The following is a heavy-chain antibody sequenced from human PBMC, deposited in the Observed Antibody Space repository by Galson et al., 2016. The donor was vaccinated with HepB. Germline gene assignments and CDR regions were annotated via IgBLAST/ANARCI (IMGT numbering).Heavy chain of an antibody. CDR3: ARFYYDSSGYPHDAFDI. CDR1: GGSISSYY. D-gene: IGHD3-22*01. CDR2: IYYNGDT. J-gene: IGHJ3*02. V-gene: IGHV4-59*01. Sequence: ETLSLTCTVSGGSISSYYWSWIRQPPGKGLEWIGYIYYNGDTSYKPSLKSRVTISVDTSKNQFSLKLSSVTAADTAVYYCARFYYDSSGYPHDAFDIWGRGQWSPSLQ.